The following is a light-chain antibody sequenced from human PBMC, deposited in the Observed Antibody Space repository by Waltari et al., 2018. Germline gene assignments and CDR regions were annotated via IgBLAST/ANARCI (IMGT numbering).Light chain of an antibody. Sequence: SALTQPRSVSGSPGQSVTISCTGTTSDVGGYNYVSWYQHHPGKAPKLMLFDVTQRPSGVPDRFSGSKSANTASLTISGLQAEEEADYYCCSFAGTYTWVFGGGTKVTVL. J-gene: IGLJ3*02. V-gene: IGLV2-11*01. CDR2: DVT. CDR3: CSFAGTYTWV. CDR1: TSDVGGYNY.